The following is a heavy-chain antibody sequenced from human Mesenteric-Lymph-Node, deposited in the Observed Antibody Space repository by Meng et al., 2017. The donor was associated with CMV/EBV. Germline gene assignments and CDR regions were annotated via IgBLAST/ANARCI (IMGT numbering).Heavy chain of an antibody. CDR3: ARELSQSNWFDP. Sequence: SETLSLTCTVSGASIGSGDHYWAWIRQPPGEGLEWVGHIYYTGNTRYNPSLKSRITISVDTSKNQFSLKLSSVTAADTAVYYCARELSQSNWFDPWGQGTLVTVSS. CDR1: GASIGSGDHY. J-gene: IGHJ5*02. V-gene: IGHV4-61*08. CDR2: IYYTGNT.